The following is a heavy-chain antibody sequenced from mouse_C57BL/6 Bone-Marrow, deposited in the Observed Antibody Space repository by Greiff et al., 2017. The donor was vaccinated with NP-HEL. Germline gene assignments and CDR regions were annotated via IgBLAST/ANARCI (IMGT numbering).Heavy chain of an antibody. CDR1: GYAFSSYW. CDR2: IYPGDGDT. V-gene: IGHV1-80*01. J-gene: IGHJ2*01. CDR3: ARRDYYGSSPRYFDD. Sequence: VQLQQSGAELVKPGASVKISCKASGYAFSSYWMNWVKQRPGKGLEWIGQIYPGDGDTNYNGKFKGKATLTADKSSSTAYMQLSSLTSEDSAVYFCARRDYYGSSPRYFDDWGQGTTLTVSS. D-gene: IGHD1-1*01.